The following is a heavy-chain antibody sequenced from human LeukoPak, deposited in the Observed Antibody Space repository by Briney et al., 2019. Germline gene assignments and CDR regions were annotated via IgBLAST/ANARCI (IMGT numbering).Heavy chain of an antibody. J-gene: IGHJ4*02. CDR3: ARLYDSGSYYNSNFGY. D-gene: IGHD3-10*01. Sequence: GESLKISRQGSGYRFTSYWIGWVRQMPGKGLEWMGIIYPDDSDTRYSPSFQGQVTISADKSISTAYLQWSSLKASDTAMYYCARLYDSGSYYNSNFGYWGQGTLVTVSS. V-gene: IGHV5-51*01. CDR1: GYRFTSYW. CDR2: IYPDDSDT.